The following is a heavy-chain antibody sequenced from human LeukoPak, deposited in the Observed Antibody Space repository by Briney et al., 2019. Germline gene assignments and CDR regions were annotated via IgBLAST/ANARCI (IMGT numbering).Heavy chain of an antibody. Sequence: GGSLKLSCAASGFTFSGSAMHWVRQASGKGLEWVGRIRSKANSYSTAYAASVKDRFAISRDDSKNTAYLQMNSLKTEDTAVYYCTSEYSSGWYWGQGTLVTVSS. J-gene: IGHJ4*02. D-gene: IGHD6-19*01. V-gene: IGHV3-73*01. CDR3: TSEYSSGWY. CDR2: IRSKANSYST. CDR1: GFTFSGSA.